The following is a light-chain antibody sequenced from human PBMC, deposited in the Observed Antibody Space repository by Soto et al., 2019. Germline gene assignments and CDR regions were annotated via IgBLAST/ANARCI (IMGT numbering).Light chain of an antibody. CDR1: QSVTIN. CDR3: QQYNNWPYT. Sequence: EIVMTQSPASLSVSPGERATLSCRASQSVTINLAWYQQKPGQAPRPLIYGASTRATGIPARFSGSGSGTEFTLTIRSLQSEDFAVYYCQQYNNWPYTFGQGTKLEIK. V-gene: IGKV3-15*01. J-gene: IGKJ2*01. CDR2: GAS.